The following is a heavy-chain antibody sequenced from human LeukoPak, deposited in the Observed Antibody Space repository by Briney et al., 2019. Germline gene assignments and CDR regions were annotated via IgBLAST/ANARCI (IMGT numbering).Heavy chain of an antibody. D-gene: IGHD6-19*01. CDR1: GGSFSGYH. Sequence: SETLSLTCAVYGGSFSGYHWSWIRQPPGKGLEWIGEINHSGSTNYNPSLKSRVTISVDTSKNQFSLKLSAVTAADTAVYYCARGSGWHDYWGQGTLVTVSS. J-gene: IGHJ4*02. CDR2: INHSGST. CDR3: ARGSGWHDY. V-gene: IGHV4-34*01.